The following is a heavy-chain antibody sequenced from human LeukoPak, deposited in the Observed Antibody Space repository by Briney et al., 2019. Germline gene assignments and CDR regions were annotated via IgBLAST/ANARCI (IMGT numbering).Heavy chain of an antibody. D-gene: IGHD6-13*01. CDR1: GFTFSSYG. Sequence: PGGSLRLSCAASGFTFSSYGMHWVRQAPGKGLEWVAVISYDGSNKYYADSVKGRFTISRDNPKNTLYLQMNSLRAEDTAVYYCAKLGSWSFDYWGQGTLVTVSS. CDR3: AKLGSWSFDY. V-gene: IGHV3-30*18. J-gene: IGHJ4*02. CDR2: ISYDGSNK.